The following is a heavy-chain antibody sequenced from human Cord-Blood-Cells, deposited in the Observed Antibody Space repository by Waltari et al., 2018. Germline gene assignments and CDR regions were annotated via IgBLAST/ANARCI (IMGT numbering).Heavy chain of an antibody. CDR2: IYYSGST. V-gene: IGHV4-39*01. CDR3: ARHLDGAAAGIDY. D-gene: IGHD6-13*01. J-gene: IGHJ4*02. Sequence: QLQLQESGPGLVKPSETLSLPCTVSGGSISSSSYYWGWIRQPPGKGLEWIGSIYYSGSTYYNPSLKSRVTISVDTSKNQFSLKLSSVTAADTAVYYCARHLDGAAAGIDYWGQGTLVTVSS. CDR1: GGSISSSSYY.